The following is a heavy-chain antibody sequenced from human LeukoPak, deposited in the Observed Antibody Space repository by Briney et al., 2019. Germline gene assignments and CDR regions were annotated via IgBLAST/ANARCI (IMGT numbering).Heavy chain of an antibody. CDR3: TRAGVTTNWFDP. D-gene: IGHD2-8*01. Sequence: GGSLRLSCTASGFTFGDYVMNWVRQAPGKGLEWVGFIRSKGYGGTTEYAAPVKGRFMISRDDSKSIAYLQMNSLKTEDTAVYFCTRAGVTTNWFDPWGQGTLVTVSS. CDR1: GFTFGDYV. CDR2: IRSKGYGGTT. V-gene: IGHV3-49*04. J-gene: IGHJ5*02.